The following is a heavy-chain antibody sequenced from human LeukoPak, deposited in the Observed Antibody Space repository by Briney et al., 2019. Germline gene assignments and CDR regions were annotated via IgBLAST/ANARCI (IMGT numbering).Heavy chain of an antibody. Sequence: GGSLRLSCAASGFTFSSYAMHWVRQALGKGLEWVAVISYDGSNKYYADSVKGRFTISRDNSKNTLYPQMNSLRAEDTAVYYCARDSAYCSSTSCLHFDYWGQGTLVTVSS. J-gene: IGHJ4*02. CDR2: ISYDGSNK. V-gene: IGHV3-30-3*01. D-gene: IGHD2-2*01. CDR3: ARDSAYCSSTSCLHFDY. CDR1: GFTFSSYA.